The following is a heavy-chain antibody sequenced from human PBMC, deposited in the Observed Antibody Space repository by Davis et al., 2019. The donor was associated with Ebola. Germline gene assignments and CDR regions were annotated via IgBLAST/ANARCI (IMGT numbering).Heavy chain of an antibody. D-gene: IGHD6-19*01. CDR2: INPNSGGT. V-gene: IGHV1-2*02. J-gene: IGHJ5*02. Sequence: ASATVSCKASGYTFTGYYMHWVRQAPGQGLEWMGWINPNSGGTNYAQKSQGRVTITRDTSISTAYMGLSRVRSDDTAVDYCARGSGYSSGWYGMRDHNWFDPWGQGTLVTVSS. CDR3: ARGSGYSSGWYGMRDHNWFDP. CDR1: GYTFTGYY.